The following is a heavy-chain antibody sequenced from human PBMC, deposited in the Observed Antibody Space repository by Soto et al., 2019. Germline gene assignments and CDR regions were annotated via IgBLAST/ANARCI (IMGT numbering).Heavy chain of an antibody. Sequence: GESLRLSCAASGFSFSNYAMNWVRQAPGKGLEWVSAISAGGSNTNYADSVKGRFTISSDNSKNTLYLQMNGLRADDTAVYYCAKEYSTSVDYWGQGTPVTVSS. J-gene: IGHJ4*02. CDR3: AKEYSTSVDY. CDR1: GFSFSNYA. CDR2: ISAGGSNT. V-gene: IGHV3-23*01. D-gene: IGHD6-6*01.